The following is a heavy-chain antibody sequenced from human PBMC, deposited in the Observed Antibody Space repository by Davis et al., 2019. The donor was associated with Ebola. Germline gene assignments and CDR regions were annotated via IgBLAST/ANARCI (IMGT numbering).Heavy chain of an antibody. V-gene: IGHV3-23*01. J-gene: IGHJ6*02. Sequence: GGSLRLSCAASGFTFSSYAMSWVRQAPGKGLEWVSAISGSGGSTYYADSVKGRFTISRDNSKNTLYLQMNSLRAEDTAVYYCARDPFSPLGHFGKLAQCYYDYGMDVWGQGTTVTVSS. D-gene: IGHD3-16*01. CDR1: GFTFSSYA. CDR3: ARDPFSPLGHFGKLAQCYYDYGMDV. CDR2: ISGSGGST.